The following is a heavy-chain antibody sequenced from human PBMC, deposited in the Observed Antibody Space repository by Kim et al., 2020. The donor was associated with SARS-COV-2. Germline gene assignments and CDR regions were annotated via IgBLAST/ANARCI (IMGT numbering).Heavy chain of an antibody. CDR2: ISSSSSYT. J-gene: IGHJ3*02. D-gene: IGHD3-9*01. CDR1: GFTFSDYY. Sequence: GGSLRLSCAASGFTFSDYYMSWIRQAPGKGLEWVSYISSSSSYTNYADSVKGRFTISRDNAKNSLYLQMNSLRAEDTAVYYCARDRVQLAPYYDILTGPNGAGAFDIWGQGTMVTVSS. CDR3: ARDRVQLAPYYDILTGPNGAGAFDI. V-gene: IGHV3-11*05.